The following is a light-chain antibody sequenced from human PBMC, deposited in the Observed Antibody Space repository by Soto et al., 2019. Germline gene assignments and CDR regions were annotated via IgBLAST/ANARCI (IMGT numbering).Light chain of an antibody. CDR1: SSDVGGYDY. CDR2: EVS. J-gene: IGLJ1*01. CDR3: SSFAGSNNLMV. Sequence: QSALTQPPSASGSPGQSVTISCTGTSSDVGGYDYVSWYQQHPGKAPKLMIYEVSKRPSGVPDRFSGSKSGNTASLTVSGLQAEDEADYYCSSFAGSNNLMVFGARTKVTVL. V-gene: IGLV2-8*01.